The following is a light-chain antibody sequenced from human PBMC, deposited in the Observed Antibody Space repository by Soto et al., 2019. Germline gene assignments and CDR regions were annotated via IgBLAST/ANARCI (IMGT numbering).Light chain of an antibody. Sequence: QSALTQPPSVSGSPGQSVTISCTGTSSDVGSYNRVSWYQQPPGTAPKLMIYEVNNRPSGVPDRFSGSKSGNTASLTITGLQAEDEADYYCNSYTSSNTHVFGTGTKLTVL. CDR2: EVN. J-gene: IGLJ1*01. V-gene: IGLV2-18*02. CDR3: NSYTSSNTHV. CDR1: SSDVGSYNR.